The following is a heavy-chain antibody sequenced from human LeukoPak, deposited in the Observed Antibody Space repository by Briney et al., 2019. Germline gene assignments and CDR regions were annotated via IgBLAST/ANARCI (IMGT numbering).Heavy chain of an antibody. V-gene: IGHV1-24*01. J-gene: IGHJ4*02. D-gene: IGHD5-12*01. CDR3: ATGTGYAIDY. CDR2: FDPEDGET. CDR1: GYSLTELS. Sequence: ASVNVSCKVSGYSLTELSMHWVRQAPGKGLEWMGGFDPEDGETIYAQKFQGRVTMTEDTSTDTAYMELSSLRSEDTAVYYCATGTGYAIDYWGQGTLVTVSS.